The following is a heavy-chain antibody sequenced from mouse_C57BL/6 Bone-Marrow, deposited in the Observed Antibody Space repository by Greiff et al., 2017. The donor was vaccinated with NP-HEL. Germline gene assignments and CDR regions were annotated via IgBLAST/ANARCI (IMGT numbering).Heavy chain of an antibody. D-gene: IGHD1-1*01. V-gene: IGHV7-3*01. CDR3: ARSSSSWYFDV. CDR2: IRNKANGYTT. Sequence: EVHLVESGGGLVQPGGSLSLSCAASGFTFTDYYMSWVRQPPGKALEWLGFIRNKANGYTTVYSASVKGRFTISRDNSQSILYLQMNALRAEDSATYYCARSSSSWYFDVWGTGTTVTVSS. CDR1: GFTFTDYY. J-gene: IGHJ1*03.